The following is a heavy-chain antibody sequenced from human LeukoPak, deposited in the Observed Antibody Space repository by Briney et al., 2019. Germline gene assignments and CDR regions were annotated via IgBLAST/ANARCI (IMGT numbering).Heavy chain of an antibody. CDR3: GSIKRDPFSSILY. D-gene: IGHD6-13*01. J-gene: IGHJ4*02. CDR1: GGSISSSSYY. V-gene: IGHV4-39*01. CDR2: LYYSGST. Sequence: SETLSLTCTVSGGSISSSSYYWGWIRQPPGKELEWIGSLYYSGSTYYNPSLKSRVTISVDMSKNQFSLKLTSVTAADTAVYYCGSIKRDPFSSILYWGQGTLVTVSS.